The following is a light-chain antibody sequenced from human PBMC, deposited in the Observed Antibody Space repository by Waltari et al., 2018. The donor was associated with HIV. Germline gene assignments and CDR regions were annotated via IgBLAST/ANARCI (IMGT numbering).Light chain of an antibody. V-gene: IGKV1-39*01. CDR3: LQGYSSILT. CDR2: GAS. CDR1: ENINTF. J-gene: IGKJ3*01. Sequence: SPSSLSASVGDRVTIICRTSENINTFLNWFQQKPGKIPRLLIYGASTLESGVPSRFSGTGSGTDFSLTISALQPEDFATYYCLQGYSSILTFGPGTKVEVK.